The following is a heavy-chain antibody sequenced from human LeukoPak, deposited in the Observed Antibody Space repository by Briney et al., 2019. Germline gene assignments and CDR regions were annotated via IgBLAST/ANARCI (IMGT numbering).Heavy chain of an antibody. D-gene: IGHD4/OR15-4a*01. V-gene: IGHV3-23*01. CDR3: AKARGATYGTYYFDY. Sequence: PGGSLRLSCAASGFTFSSYAMTSVRQAPGKGLEWVSISGSGGDTYYADSVKGRFTISRDNSKNTLYLQMNSLRAEDTAVYYCAKARGATYGTYYFDYWGQGTLVTVSS. J-gene: IGHJ4*02. CDR2: ISGSGGDT. CDR1: GFTFSSYA.